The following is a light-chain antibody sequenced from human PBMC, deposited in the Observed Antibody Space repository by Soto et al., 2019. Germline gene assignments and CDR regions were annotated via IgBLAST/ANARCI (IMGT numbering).Light chain of an antibody. J-gene: IGLJ1*01. CDR1: SFIIGAGYD. Sequence: QCVLTPPPSVSAASGQRATISCTGTSFIIGAGYDVHWYQQLPGTAPKLLIYGNSNRPSGVPDRFSGSKSGTSASLAITGLQAEDEADYYCQSYDSSTHYVFGPGTKVTVL. V-gene: IGLV1-40*01. CDR3: QSYDSSTHYV. CDR2: GNS.